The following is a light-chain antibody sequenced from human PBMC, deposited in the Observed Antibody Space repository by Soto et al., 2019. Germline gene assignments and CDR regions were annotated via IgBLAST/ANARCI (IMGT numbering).Light chain of an antibody. CDR2: EVS. V-gene: IGLV2-23*02. CDR3: CSYAGSSTFYEV. CDR1: SSDVGSYNL. Sequence: QSVLTQPASVSGSPGQSITISCTGTSSDVGSYNLVSWYQQHPGKAPKLMIYEVSKRPSGVSNRFSGSKSGNTASLTISGLQAEDEADYYCCSYAGSSTFYEVFVGGTMVPVL. J-gene: IGLJ2*01.